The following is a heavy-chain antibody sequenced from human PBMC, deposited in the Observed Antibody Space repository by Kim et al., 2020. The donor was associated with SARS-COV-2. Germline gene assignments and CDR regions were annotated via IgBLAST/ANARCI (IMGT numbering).Heavy chain of an antibody. Sequence: GGSLRLSCAASGFTFGDYAMNWVRQAPGKGLEWVSGIGWNSGSIGYADSVKGRFTISRDNAKNSLYLQMNSLRPEDTALYYCAKGTTVVKALDYWGQGTLVTVSS. CDR3: AKGTTVVKALDY. CDR1: GFTFGDYA. D-gene: IGHD2-21*01. V-gene: IGHV3-9*01. CDR2: IGWNSGSI. J-gene: IGHJ4*02.